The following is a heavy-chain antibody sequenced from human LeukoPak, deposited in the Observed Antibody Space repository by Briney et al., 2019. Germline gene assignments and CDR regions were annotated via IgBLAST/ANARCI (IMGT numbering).Heavy chain of an antibody. CDR1: GGSIRSANHH. V-gene: IGHV4-39*07. D-gene: IGHD1-26*01. J-gene: IGHJ6*02. Sequence: SETLSLTCTVSGGSIRSANHHWGWIRQPPGKGLERIGSIYYSGSTYYNPSLKSRVTISIDTSKNQFSLNLSSVTAADTAIYYCARVVSGSYHYYGMDVWGQATTVTVSS. CDR3: ARVVSGSYHYYGMDV. CDR2: IYYSGST.